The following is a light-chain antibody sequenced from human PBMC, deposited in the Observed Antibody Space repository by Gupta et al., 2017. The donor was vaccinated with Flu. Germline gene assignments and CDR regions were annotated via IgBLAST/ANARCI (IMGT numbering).Light chain of an antibody. V-gene: IGLV1-40*01. CDR1: SSNIGAHYD. CDR3: QSYDSSLNRYV. CDR2: GNS. J-gene: IGLJ1*01. Sequence: QSVLTQPPSVSGAPGPRVTISCTGSSSNIGAHYDVQWYQHFPTTAPKLLIFGNSNRPSGVPDRFSGSKSGTSASLAITGLQTEDEADYYCQSYDSSLNRYVFGTGTKVTVL.